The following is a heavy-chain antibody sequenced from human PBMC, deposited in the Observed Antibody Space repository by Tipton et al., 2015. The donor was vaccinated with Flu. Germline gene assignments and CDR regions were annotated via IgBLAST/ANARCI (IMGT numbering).Heavy chain of an antibody. CDR3: ARALASGEAS. J-gene: IGHJ5*01. CDR1: GFAFSSYW. D-gene: IGHD2-15*01. CDR2: INQNGSVK. Sequence: SLRLSCAASGFAFSSYWMHWVRQAPGKGLEWVANINQNGSVKYYVDSVKGRFTISRDNAKSSLYLQMSILRGEDTAFYYCARALASGEASWGQGTLVTVSS. V-gene: IGHV3-7*03.